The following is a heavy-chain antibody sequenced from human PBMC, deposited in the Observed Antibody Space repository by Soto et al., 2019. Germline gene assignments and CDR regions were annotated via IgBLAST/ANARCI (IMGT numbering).Heavy chain of an antibody. CDR1: GYTFTSHT. J-gene: IGHJ4*02. CDR2: IIVSNGSP. V-gene: IGHV1-3*01. D-gene: IGHD3-3*01. Sequence: QVQLVQSGAEVKEPGASVRGSCKASGYTFTSHTLHWARQAPGQGLEWMGWIIVSNGSPRYAPQFQGRVTFGRDTSATTAYMELSSLTSEDTAVYYCAREPEDGVPGDYWGQGTLVVVSS. CDR3: AREPEDGVPGDY.